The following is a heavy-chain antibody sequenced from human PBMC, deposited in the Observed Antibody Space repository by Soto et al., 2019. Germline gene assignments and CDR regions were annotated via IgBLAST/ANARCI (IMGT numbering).Heavy chain of an antibody. CDR1: GFTFSSYE. Sequence: GSLRLSCAASGFTFSSYEMNWVRQAPGKGLEWVSYISSSGSTIYYADSVKGRFTISRDNAKNSLYLQMNSLRAEDTAVYYCAREGCSGGSCYPPGDWFDPWGQGTLVTVSS. V-gene: IGHV3-48*03. CDR2: ISSSGSTI. D-gene: IGHD2-15*01. J-gene: IGHJ5*02. CDR3: AREGCSGGSCYPPGDWFDP.